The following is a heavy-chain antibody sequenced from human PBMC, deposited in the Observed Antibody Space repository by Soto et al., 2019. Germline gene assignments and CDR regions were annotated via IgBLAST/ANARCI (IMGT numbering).Heavy chain of an antibody. J-gene: IGHJ5*02. D-gene: IGHD2-15*01. CDR2: IWYDGSNK. CDR3: ARDFGYCSGGSCYGRRIGGWFDP. CDR1: GFTFSSYG. Sequence: GGSLRLSCAASGFTFSSYGMHWVRQAPGKGLEWVAVIWYDGSNKYYADSVKGRFTISRDNSKNTLYLQMNSLRAEDTAVYYCARDFGYCSGGSCYGRRIGGWFDPWGQGTLVTVSS. V-gene: IGHV3-33*01.